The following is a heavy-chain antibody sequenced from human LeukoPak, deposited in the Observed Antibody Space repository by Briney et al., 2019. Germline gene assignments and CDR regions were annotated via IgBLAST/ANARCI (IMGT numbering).Heavy chain of an antibody. CDR3: ARVPYCSGGRCSSWIDH. J-gene: IGHJ4*02. Sequence: GGSLRLSCAASGFIFSSYGMHWVRQAPGKGLEWVALIWYGGTNEYYTDSVKGRFTISRANSKNTLYLQMNSLRAEDTAVYYCARVPYCSGGRCSSWIDHWGQGTLVTVSS. V-gene: IGHV3-33*01. CDR1: GFIFSSYG. D-gene: IGHD2-15*01. CDR2: IWYGGTNE.